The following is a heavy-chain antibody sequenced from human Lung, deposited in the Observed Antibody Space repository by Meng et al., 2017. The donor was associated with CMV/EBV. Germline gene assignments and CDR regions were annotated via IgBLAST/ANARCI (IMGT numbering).Heavy chain of an antibody. V-gene: IGHV4-31*03. CDR2: IYFSGST. J-gene: IGHJ4*02. CDR3: AREWSGYFNY. Sequence: SETLSLTCTVSGGSISSDTDYWTWIRQYPGKGLEWIGCIYFSGSTAYNPSLKSRLTISVDTSKNQFSLRLNSVTAADTAVYFCAREWSGYFNYWGQGTLVXVSS. CDR1: GGSISSDTDY. D-gene: IGHD2-15*01.